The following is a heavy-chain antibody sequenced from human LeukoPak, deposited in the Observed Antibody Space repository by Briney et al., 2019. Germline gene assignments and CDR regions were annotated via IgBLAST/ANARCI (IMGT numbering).Heavy chain of an antibody. J-gene: IGHJ5*02. Sequence: ASVKVSCKASGYTFTSYDINWVRQATGQGFEWMGWMNPNSGNTGYAQKFQGRVTMTRNTSISTAYMELSSLRSEDTAVYYCARGRPNYYGSGSYYSPIYNWFDPWGQGTLVTVSS. CDR1: GYTFTSYD. CDR2: MNPNSGNT. V-gene: IGHV1-8*01. CDR3: ARGRPNYYGSGSYYSPIYNWFDP. D-gene: IGHD3-10*01.